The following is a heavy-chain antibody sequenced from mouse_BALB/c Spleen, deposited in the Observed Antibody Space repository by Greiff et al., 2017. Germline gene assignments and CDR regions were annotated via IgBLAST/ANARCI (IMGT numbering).Heavy chain of an antibody. Sequence: VQLKESGPELVKPGASVKMSCKASGYTFTSYVMHWVKQKPGQGLEWIGYINPYNDGTKYNEKFKGKATLTSDKSSSTAYMQLSSLTSDDSAVYFCARGGYYGGFAYWGQGTLVTVSA. CDR1: GYTFTSYV. CDR2: INPYNDGT. V-gene: IGHV1-14*01. D-gene: IGHD1-1*01. J-gene: IGHJ3*01. CDR3: ARGGYYGGFAY.